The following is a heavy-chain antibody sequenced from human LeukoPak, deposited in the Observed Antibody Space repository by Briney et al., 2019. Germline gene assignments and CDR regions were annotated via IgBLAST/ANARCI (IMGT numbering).Heavy chain of an antibody. CDR1: GFTFSSYA. Sequence: GTSLKLSCTASGFTFSSYAMRWVRQAPGQGLEWVAVISYDGSNKYYADSVKGRFTISTDNSKNTLYLQMNSLRAEDTAVYYCARDGSFVVPADLDYWGQGTLVTVSS. D-gene: IGHD2-2*01. J-gene: IGHJ4*02. V-gene: IGHV3-30*01. CDR3: ARDGSFVVPADLDY. CDR2: ISYDGSNK.